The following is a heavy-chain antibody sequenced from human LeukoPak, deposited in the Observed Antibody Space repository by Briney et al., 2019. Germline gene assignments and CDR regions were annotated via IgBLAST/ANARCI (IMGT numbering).Heavy chain of an antibody. CDR3: ARDHAMAVAGLIDY. CDR1: GFTFSRDW. Sequence: PGGSLRLSCAASGFTFSRDWMTWVRRAPGKGLEWLANIKEDGSDKYYVDSVEGRFTISRDNAKNSLYLQMNSLRAEDTAVYYCARDHAMAVAGLIDYWGQGTLVTVSS. V-gene: IGHV3-7*01. J-gene: IGHJ4*02. D-gene: IGHD6-19*01. CDR2: IKEDGSDK.